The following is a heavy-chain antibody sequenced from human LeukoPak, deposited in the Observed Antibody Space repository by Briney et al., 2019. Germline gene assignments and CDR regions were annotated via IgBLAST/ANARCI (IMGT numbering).Heavy chain of an antibody. J-gene: IGHJ4*02. Sequence: GESLRLSCAASGFTFSTYWMHWVRQAPGEGLVWVSRIKSDGSDTSYADSVKGRFTISRDNAKNTLYLQMNSLRAEGTAVYYCARGFWTGVEYWGQGALVTVSS. CDR3: ARGFWTGVEY. CDR1: GFTFSTYW. CDR2: IKSDGSDT. D-gene: IGHD3/OR15-3a*01. V-gene: IGHV3-74*01.